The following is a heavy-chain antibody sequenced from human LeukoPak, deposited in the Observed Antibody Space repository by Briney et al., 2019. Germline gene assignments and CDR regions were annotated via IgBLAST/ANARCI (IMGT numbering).Heavy chain of an antibody. J-gene: IGHJ2*01. V-gene: IGHV4-61*01. Sequence: PSETLSLTCAVSGYSISSGYYWGWIRQPPGKGLGWIGYIYYSGSTNYNPSLKSRVTISVDTSKNQFSLKLSSVTAADTAVYYCARAYYDSSGYGRYFDLWGRGTLVTVSS. CDR2: IYYSGST. D-gene: IGHD3-22*01. CDR1: GYSISSGYY. CDR3: ARAYYDSSGYGRYFDL.